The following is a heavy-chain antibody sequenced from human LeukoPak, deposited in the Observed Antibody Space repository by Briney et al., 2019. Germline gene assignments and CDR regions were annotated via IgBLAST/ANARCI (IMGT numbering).Heavy chain of an antibody. Sequence: SETLSLTCTVSGGSISSGGYYWSWIRQHPGKGLEWIGYIYYSGSTNYNPSLKSRVTISVDTSKIQFSLKLSSVTAADTAVYYCARYCSSTSCYNLGAFDIWGQGTMVTVSS. CDR1: GGSISSGGYY. CDR3: ARYCSSTSCYNLGAFDI. V-gene: IGHV4-61*08. D-gene: IGHD2-2*02. J-gene: IGHJ3*02. CDR2: IYYSGST.